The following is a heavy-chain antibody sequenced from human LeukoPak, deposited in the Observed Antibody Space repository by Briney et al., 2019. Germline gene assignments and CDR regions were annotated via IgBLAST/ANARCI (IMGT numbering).Heavy chain of an antibody. D-gene: IGHD6-13*01. V-gene: IGHV4-39*01. Sequence: SETLSLTCTVSGVSISGSGYYFGWIRQPPGKGLEWIGNIYYSGNTYYNASLESRVTISVDTSKNQFSLKLSSVTAADTAVYYCARHGRRIAAAANWFDPWGQGTLVTVSS. J-gene: IGHJ5*02. CDR2: IYYSGNT. CDR3: ARHGRRIAAAANWFDP. CDR1: GVSISGSGYY.